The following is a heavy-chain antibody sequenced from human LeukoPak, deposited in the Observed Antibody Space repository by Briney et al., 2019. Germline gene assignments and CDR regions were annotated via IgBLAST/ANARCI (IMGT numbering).Heavy chain of an antibody. V-gene: IGHV3-11*01. CDR2: ITNSGDFV. Sequence: PGGSLRLSCAASGFRFSGHYMSWIPQAPGKGLEWISYITNSGDFVNYADSVKGRFTISRDNAKNSLYLQMNSLRAEDTAVYYCAREARATPDFWGQGTVVTVSS. J-gene: IGHJ4*02. CDR1: GFRFSGHY. CDR3: AREARATPDF. D-gene: IGHD1-26*01.